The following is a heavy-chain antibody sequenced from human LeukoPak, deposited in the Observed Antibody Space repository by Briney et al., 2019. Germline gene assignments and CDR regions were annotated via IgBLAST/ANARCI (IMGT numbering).Heavy chain of an antibody. CDR2: IYYSGST. CDR3: ARAGGDGISLGLFDY. CDR1: GGSISSYY. D-gene: IGHD3/OR15-3a*01. Sequence: SETLSLTCTVSGGSISSYYWSWIRQPPGKGLEGIGYIYYSGSTNYNPSLKSRVTISVDTSKNQFSLKLSSVTAADTAVYYCARAGGDGISLGLFDYWGQGTLVTVSS. V-gene: IGHV4-59*01. J-gene: IGHJ4*02.